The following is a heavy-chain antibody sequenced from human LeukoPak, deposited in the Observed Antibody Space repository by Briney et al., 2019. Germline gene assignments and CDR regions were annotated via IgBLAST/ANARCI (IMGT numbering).Heavy chain of an antibody. J-gene: IGHJ4*02. V-gene: IGHV4-34*01. CDR2: INHSGST. D-gene: IGHD3-9*01. CDR3: ARCDILTGYYTSGFNY. Sequence: SETLTLKGAGYGGAFSGYYCNWIRQPPGKGLQWIGEINHSGSTNYNPSLKSRVTISVDTSKSQFSLKVRSVTAEDTAVYYCARCDILTGYYTSGFNYWGQGTLVTVSS. CDR1: GGAFSGYY.